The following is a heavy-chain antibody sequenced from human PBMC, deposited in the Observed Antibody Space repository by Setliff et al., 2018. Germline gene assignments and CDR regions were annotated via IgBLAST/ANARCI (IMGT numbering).Heavy chain of an antibody. CDR1: GGSISSSSYY. CDR3: ARVKIAILPAAIDY. D-gene: IGHD2-2*01. J-gene: IGHJ4*02. V-gene: IGHV4-39*07. CDR2: IYYSGST. Sequence: SETLSLTCTVSGGSISSSSYYWGWIRQPPGEGLEWIGSIYYSGSTYYNPSLKSRVTISVDTSKNQFSLKLSPVTAADTAVYYCARVKIAILPAAIDYWGQGTLVTVSS.